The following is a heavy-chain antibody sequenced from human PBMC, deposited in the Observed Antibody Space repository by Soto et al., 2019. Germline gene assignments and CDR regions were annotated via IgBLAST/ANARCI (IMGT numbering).Heavy chain of an antibody. V-gene: IGHV3-48*03. CDR1: GFTFSSYE. Sequence: EVQLVESGGGLVQPGGSLRLSCAASGFTFSSYEMNWVRQAPGKGLEWVSYISSSGSTIYYADSVKGRFTISRDNAKNSLYLQMNSLRAEDTAVYYCAGMDYYDSSGYYGNWFDPWGQGTLVTVSS. J-gene: IGHJ5*02. CDR3: AGMDYYDSSGYYGNWFDP. D-gene: IGHD3-22*01. CDR2: ISSSGSTI.